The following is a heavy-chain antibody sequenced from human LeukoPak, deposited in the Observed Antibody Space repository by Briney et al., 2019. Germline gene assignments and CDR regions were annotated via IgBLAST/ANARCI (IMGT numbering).Heavy chain of an antibody. CDR1: GYTFTSYG. D-gene: IGHD5-24*01. CDR2: ISAYNGNT. V-gene: IGHV1-18*04. Sequence: GAAVKDSCKASGYTFTSYGISWVRQAPGQGVEWMGWISAYNGNTNYAQKLQGRVTMTTDTSTSTAYMELRSLRSDDTAVYYCAREGMKVEYGDYWGQGTLVTVSS. J-gene: IGHJ4*02. CDR3: AREGMKVEYGDY.